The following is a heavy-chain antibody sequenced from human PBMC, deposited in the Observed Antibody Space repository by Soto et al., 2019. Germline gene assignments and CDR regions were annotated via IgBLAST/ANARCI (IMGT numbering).Heavy chain of an antibody. Sequence: QVQLVESGGGVVQPGRSLRLSCAASGFSFSSYGMHWVRQAPGKGLEWLAVIWYDGSKKYYADSVKGRFTVSRDNSENTLYLQMNSLTADDTAVYYCARKDHYGDYAPGGYWGQGTLVIVSS. V-gene: IGHV3-33*01. CDR1: GFSFSSYG. J-gene: IGHJ4*02. CDR2: IWYDGSKK. D-gene: IGHD4-17*01. CDR3: ARKDHYGDYAPGGY.